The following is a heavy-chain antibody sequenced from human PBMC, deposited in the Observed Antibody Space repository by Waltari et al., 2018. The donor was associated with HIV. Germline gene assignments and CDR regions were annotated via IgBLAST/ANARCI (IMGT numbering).Heavy chain of an antibody. D-gene: IGHD2-2*01. CDR2: NNPNSGNT. J-gene: IGHJ6*02. CDR3: ARLGYCSSTSCYYYYYYGMDV. CDR1: GCTLPSHD. V-gene: IGHV1-8*01. Sequence: QVQLVQSGAEVQQHGASVKVSCKASGCTLPSHDLNWVRRATGQVLEWMGWNNPNSGNTGYAQKFQGRVTMTRNTSISTAYMELSSLRSEDTAVYYCARLGYCSSTSCYYYYYYGMDVWGQGTTVTVSS.